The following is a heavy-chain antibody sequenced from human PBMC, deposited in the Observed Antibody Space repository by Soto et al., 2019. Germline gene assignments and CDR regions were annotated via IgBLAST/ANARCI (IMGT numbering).Heavy chain of an antibody. CDR1: GVSISSGNW. Sequence: PSETLSLTCDVSGVSISSGNWWGWVRQPPGKGLEGIAAVYNDGSANYHPSLESRATISVDRSKNQFSLRLSSVTAADTGKYYCARLVYDSRLNYLYFDHWGQGTLVTVSS. CDR3: ARLVYDSRLNYLYFDH. CDR2: VYNDGSA. V-gene: IGHV4-4*02. J-gene: IGHJ4*02. D-gene: IGHD3-22*01.